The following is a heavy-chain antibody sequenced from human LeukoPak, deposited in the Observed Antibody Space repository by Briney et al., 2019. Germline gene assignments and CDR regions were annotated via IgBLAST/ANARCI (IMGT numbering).Heavy chain of an antibody. V-gene: IGHV3-64*04. CDR2: ISADGGDT. Sequence: GGSLRLSCSASGFTFSSYAMHWVRQAPGKGLEYVSAISADGGDTYYADSVKGRFTISRDNSKNTLYLQMNSLRAEDTAVYYCANSYSSSWHYFDYWGQGTLVTVSS. J-gene: IGHJ4*02. CDR1: GFTFSSYA. CDR3: ANSYSSSWHYFDY. D-gene: IGHD6-13*01.